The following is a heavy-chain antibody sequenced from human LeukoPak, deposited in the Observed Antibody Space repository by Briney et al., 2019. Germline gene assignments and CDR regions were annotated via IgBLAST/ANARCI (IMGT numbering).Heavy chain of an antibody. V-gene: IGHV4-31*03. CDR3: ARVQGLSSRPFDY. J-gene: IGHJ4*02. CDR2: IYYRGGST. CDR1: GGSISSGGYY. Sequence: SETLSLTCTVSGGSISSGGYYWSWIRQHPGKGLEWIGYIYYRGGSTYYNPSLKSRVTISVDTSKNQFSLKLSSVTAADTAVYYCARVQGLSSRPFDYWGQGTLVTVSA. D-gene: IGHD3-10*01.